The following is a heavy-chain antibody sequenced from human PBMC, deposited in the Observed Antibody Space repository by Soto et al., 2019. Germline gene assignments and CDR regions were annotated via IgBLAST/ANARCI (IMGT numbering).Heavy chain of an antibody. CDR2: ISTNGGST. J-gene: IGHJ4*02. V-gene: IGHV3-64D*06. CDR1: GFTFSIYA. CDR3: VKGEYYYDSSGYYTVDY. Sequence: GGSLRLSCSASGFTFSIYAMHWVRQAPGKGLEYVSSISTNGGSTHYADSVKGRFTISRDNSKNTQYLQMSSLRADDTAVYYCVKGEYYYDSSGYYTVDYLGQGT. D-gene: IGHD3-22*01.